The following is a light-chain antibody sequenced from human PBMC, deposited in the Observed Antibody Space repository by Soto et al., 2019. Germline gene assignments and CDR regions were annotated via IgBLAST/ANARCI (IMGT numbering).Light chain of an antibody. Sequence: DIQMTQSPSTLSASVGDRVTITCRASQSISSWLAWYQQKPGKAPKLLIYKASSLESGVPSRFSGSGSVTEFTLTISSLQPDDFATYYCQQYNSYSFGPGTKVDIK. CDR3: QQYNSYS. CDR2: KAS. V-gene: IGKV1-5*03. J-gene: IGKJ3*01. CDR1: QSISSW.